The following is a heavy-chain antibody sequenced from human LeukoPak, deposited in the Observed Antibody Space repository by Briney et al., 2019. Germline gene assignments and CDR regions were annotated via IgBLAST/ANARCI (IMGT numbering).Heavy chain of an antibody. CDR1: GFTFASYA. J-gene: IGHJ4*02. D-gene: IGHD4-23*01. Sequence: GGSLRLSCAACGFTFASYAMSWVRQAPGKGLEWVSSISGSGGRTYYADSVKGRFTISRDNSKNTLYLQMNSLRAEDTAVYYCAIGPGGLFEYWGQGTLVTVSS. CDR3: AIGPGGLFEY. CDR2: ISGSGGRT. V-gene: IGHV3-23*01.